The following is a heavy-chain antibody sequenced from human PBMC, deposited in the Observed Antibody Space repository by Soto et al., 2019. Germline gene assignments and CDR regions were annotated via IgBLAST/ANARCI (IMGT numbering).Heavy chain of an antibody. V-gene: IGHV4-59*08. CDR3: ARYYCPPSDRCYHFDS. Sequence: QVGLQESGPGLVRPSETLALTCTVSGGFISGNVWSWIRQPPGKGLAWIDFIYDDGRTDSSPSLNSRVTIAIDKSKNQFSLKLKTVTAADTAVYDCARYYCPPSDRCYHFDSWGQGTLVTVSS. J-gene: IGHJ4*02. CDR2: IYDDGRT. D-gene: IGHD2-8*01. CDR1: GGFISGNV.